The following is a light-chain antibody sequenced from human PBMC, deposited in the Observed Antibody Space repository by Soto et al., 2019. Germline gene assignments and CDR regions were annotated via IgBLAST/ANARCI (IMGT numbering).Light chain of an antibody. CDR2: AAS. CDR3: QQVNSYPRT. V-gene: IGKV1-9*01. Sequence: DIQLTQSPSFLSASVGDRVTITCRASQGISSYLAWYQQKPGKAPQLLIYAASTLQSGVPARFSGSGSGTAFTLTIISLQPEDFATYYCQQVNSYPRTFGQGSKVEIK. J-gene: IGKJ1*01. CDR1: QGISSY.